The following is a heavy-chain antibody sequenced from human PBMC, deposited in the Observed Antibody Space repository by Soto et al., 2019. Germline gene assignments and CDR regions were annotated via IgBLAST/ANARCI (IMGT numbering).Heavy chain of an antibody. V-gene: IGHV3-33*01. CDR1: GFMFSNHG. Sequence: QVPLVESGGGVVQPGRSLRLSCAASGFMFSNHGMHWVRQARGKGLEWVAVIWSDGNNRYYADSVKGRFTISRDNSKNTVYLQMNSLRAEDTAVYYCVRGDNWNDEASDYWGQGTLVTVSS. CDR3: VRGDNWNDEASDY. CDR2: IWSDGNNR. D-gene: IGHD1-1*01. J-gene: IGHJ4*02.